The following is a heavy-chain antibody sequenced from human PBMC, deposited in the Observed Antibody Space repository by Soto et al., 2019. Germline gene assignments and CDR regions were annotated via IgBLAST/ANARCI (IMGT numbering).Heavy chain of an antibody. CDR3: AKGIETGKKGAFDP. V-gene: IGHV3-23*01. CDR1: GFNFGSYA. CDR2: ISGSGGSP. D-gene: IGHD2-21*01. Sequence: EVQLLESGGGLVQPGGSLRLSCAASGFNFGSYAMSWVRQAPGKGLEWVSGISGSGGSPYYPDSVQGRFTISKDKSNDTPYPHSTSPRAENTALYYFAKGIETGKKGAFDPRGQGTLVTVSS. J-gene: IGHJ5*02.